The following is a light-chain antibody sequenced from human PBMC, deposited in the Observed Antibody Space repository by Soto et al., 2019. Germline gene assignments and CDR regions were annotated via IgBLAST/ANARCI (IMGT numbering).Light chain of an antibody. V-gene: IGLV2-23*01. Sequence: QSALTQPASVSGSHGQSSTISCTGTSGDVGNYNLVSWYQQHPGKAPRLMIYEGTKRPSGVSNRFSGSKSGNTASLTISGLQAEDEADYYCCSYAGSGTPYVFGPGTKVTVL. CDR1: SGDVGNYNL. J-gene: IGLJ1*01. CDR3: CSYAGSGTPYV. CDR2: EGT.